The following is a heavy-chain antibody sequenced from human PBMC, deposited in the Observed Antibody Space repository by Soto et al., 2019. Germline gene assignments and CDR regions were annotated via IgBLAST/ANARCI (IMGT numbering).Heavy chain of an antibody. J-gene: IGHJ4*02. CDR3: ARAPPPIYNQGGIFDD. CDR2: IYYSGST. D-gene: IGHD3-16*01. CDR1: GGSISSGGYY. V-gene: IGHV4-31*03. Sequence: SETLSLTCTVSGGSISSGGYYWSWIRQHPGKGLEWIGYIYYSGSTYYNPSLKSRVTISVDTSKNQFSLKLSSVTAADTAVYYCARAPPPIYNQGGIFDDWGQGTLVPVSS.